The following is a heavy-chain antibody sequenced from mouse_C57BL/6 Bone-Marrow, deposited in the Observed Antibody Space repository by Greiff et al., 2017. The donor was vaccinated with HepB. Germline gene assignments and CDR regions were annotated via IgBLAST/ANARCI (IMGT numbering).Heavy chain of an antibody. CDR2: INPSSGYT. J-gene: IGHJ1*03. D-gene: IGHD2-12*01. Sequence: QVQLQQSGPELVKPGASVKLSCKASGYTFTSYWMHWVKQRPGQGLEWIGYINPSSGYTKYNQKFKDKATLTADKSSSTAYMQLSSLTYEDSAVYYCARPPTTDWYFDVWGTGTTVTVSS. CDR3: ARPPTTDWYFDV. V-gene: IGHV1-7*01. CDR1: GYTFTSYW.